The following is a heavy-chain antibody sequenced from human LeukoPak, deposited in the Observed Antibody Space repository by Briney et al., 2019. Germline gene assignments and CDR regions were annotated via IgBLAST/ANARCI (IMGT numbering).Heavy chain of an antibody. J-gene: IGHJ6*03. CDR1: GGSISSSSYY. Sequence: PSETLSLTCTGSGGSISSSSYYWDWVRQPPGKGLEWIGNVYYGGNTFYNSSLESRVTISVDMSKNQFSLKLSSLTAADTAVYYCARQRADYFYHYLDVWGKGTSVTVSS. CDR3: ARQRADYFYHYLDV. CDR2: VYYGGNT. V-gene: IGHV4-39*01.